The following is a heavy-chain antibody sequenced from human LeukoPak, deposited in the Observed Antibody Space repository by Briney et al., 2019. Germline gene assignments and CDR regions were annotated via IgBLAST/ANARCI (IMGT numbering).Heavy chain of an antibody. D-gene: IGHD6-13*01. CDR2: ISGSGGST. J-gene: IGHJ4*02. CDR3: AKNQGLAAGTFAIXXYFDY. CDR1: GFIFSSYA. V-gene: IGHV3-23*01. Sequence: GGSLRLSCAASGFIFSSYAMSWVRQAPGKGLEWVPAISGSGGSTYYADSVKGRFTISRDNSKNTLYLQMNSLRAEDTAVYYCAKNQGLAAGTFAIXXYFDYWGQGTLVTVSS.